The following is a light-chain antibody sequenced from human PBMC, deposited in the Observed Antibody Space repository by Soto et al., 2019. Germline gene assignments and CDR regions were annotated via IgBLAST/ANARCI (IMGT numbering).Light chain of an antibody. CDR3: CSYAGGYTYV. V-gene: IGLV2-11*01. Sequence: QSALTQPRSVSGSPGQSVTISCTGTSSDVGAFHYVSWYQHLAGKAPKLIIYDVSNRPSGVPDRFSGSKSGNTASLTISGFQAEDEADYYCCSYAGGYTYVFGTGTKLTVL. J-gene: IGLJ1*01. CDR2: DVS. CDR1: SSDVGAFHY.